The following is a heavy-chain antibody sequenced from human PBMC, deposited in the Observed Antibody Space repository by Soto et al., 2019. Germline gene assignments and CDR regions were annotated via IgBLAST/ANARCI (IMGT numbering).Heavy chain of an antibody. V-gene: IGHV1-69*13. J-gene: IGHJ4*03. CDR2: IIPIFGTA. CDR1: GGTFSSYA. Sequence: SVKVSCKASGGTFSSYAISWVRQAPGQGLEWMGGIIPIFGTANYAQKFQGRVTITADESTSTAYMELSSLRSEDTALYYCVRWGYGSNSLEFWGQGTLVTVSS. D-gene: IGHD4-17*01. CDR3: VRWGYGSNSLEF.